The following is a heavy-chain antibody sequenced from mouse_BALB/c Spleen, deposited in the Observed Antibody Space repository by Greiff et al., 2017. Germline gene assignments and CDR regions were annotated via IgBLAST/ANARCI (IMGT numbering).Heavy chain of an antibody. CDR1: GFTFSSYG. J-gene: IGHJ4*01. Sequence: EVQGVESGGDLVKPGVSLKLSCAASGFTFSSYGMSWVRQTPDKRLEWVATISSGGSYTYYPDSVKGRFTISRDNAKNTLYLQMSSLKSEDTAMYYCASDPSMDYWGQGTSVTVSS. CDR2: ISSGGSYT. CDR3: ASDPSMDY. V-gene: IGHV5-6*01.